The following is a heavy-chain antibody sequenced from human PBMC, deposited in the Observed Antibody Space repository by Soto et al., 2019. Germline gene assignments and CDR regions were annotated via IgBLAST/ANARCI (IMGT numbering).Heavy chain of an antibody. CDR1: GFTFRGYW. D-gene: IGHD2-15*01. CDR2: INSDGTTT. CDR3: THCRGESCHGGYFGMDV. Sequence: GGSLRLSCGGSGFTFRGYWMHWGRQSPGKGLVWVSRINSDGTTTAYADSVKGRFTISRDNSKNTLFLQMTSLRADDTAVYYCTHCRGESCHGGYFGMDVWGQGTTVTVSS. J-gene: IGHJ6*02. V-gene: IGHV3-74*01.